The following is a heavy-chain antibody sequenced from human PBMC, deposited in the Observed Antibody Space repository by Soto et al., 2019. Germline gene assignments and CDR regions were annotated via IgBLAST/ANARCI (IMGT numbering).Heavy chain of an antibody. D-gene: IGHD2-15*01. CDR2: IRSKAYGGTT. Sequence: GGSLRLSCTAPGFTFGDYAMSWFRQAPGKGLEWVGFIRSKAYGGTTEYAASVKGRFTISRDDSKSIAYLQMNSLKTEDTAVYYCTRERYCSGGSCYSGYYMDVWGKGTTVTVSS. CDR1: GFTFGDYA. J-gene: IGHJ6*03. V-gene: IGHV3-49*03. CDR3: TRERYCSGGSCYSGYYMDV.